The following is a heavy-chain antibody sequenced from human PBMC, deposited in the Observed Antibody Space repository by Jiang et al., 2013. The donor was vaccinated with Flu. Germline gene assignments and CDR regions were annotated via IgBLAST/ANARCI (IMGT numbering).Heavy chain of an antibody. CDR2: IYTSGST. V-gene: IGHV4-4*07. D-gene: IGHD2-21*02. Sequence: LLKPSETLSLTCTVSGGSISSYYWSWIRQPAGKGLEWIGRIYTSGSTNYNPSLKSRVTMSVDTSKNQFSLKLSSVTAADTAVYYCARVRYCGGDCPPYFDLWGRGTLVTVSS. CDR1: GGSISSYY. J-gene: IGHJ2*01. CDR3: ARVRYCGGDCPPYFDL.